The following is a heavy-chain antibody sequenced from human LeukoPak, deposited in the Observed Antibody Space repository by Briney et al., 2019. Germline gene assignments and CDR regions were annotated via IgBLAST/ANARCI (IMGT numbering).Heavy chain of an antibody. D-gene: IGHD6-19*01. CDR1: GFTFSSWA. Sequence: GGSLRLSCAASGFTFSSWAMSGVSQAPGKGREWVSAMSGSGGSTYYADSVKGRFTISRDNSKNTLYLQMNSLRAEDTAVYYCAKDYGPLSRGWFDYWGQGTLVTVSS. CDR2: MSGSGGST. CDR3: AKDYGPLSRGWFDY. V-gene: IGHV3-23*01. J-gene: IGHJ4*02.